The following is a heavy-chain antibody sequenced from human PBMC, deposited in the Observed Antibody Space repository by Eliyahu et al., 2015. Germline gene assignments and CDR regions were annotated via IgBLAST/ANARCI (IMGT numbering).Heavy chain of an antibody. Sequence: EVQLVQSGAEVKKPGESLKXXCKGSGYSFTSYWIXWGXQMPGKGLEWMGIIYPGDSDTRYSPSFQGQVTISADKSISTAYLQWSSLKASDTAMYYCARSNEPPSSYCGGDCKYYFDYWGQGTLVTVSS. J-gene: IGHJ4*02. CDR1: GYSFTSYW. D-gene: IGHD2-21*02. CDR3: ARSNEPPSSYCGGDCKYYFDY. CDR2: IYPGDSDT. V-gene: IGHV5-51*01.